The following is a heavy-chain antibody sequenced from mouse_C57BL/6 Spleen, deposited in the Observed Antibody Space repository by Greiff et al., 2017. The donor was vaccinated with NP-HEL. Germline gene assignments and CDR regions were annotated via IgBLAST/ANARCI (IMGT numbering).Heavy chain of an antibody. CDR2: ISDGGSYT. J-gene: IGHJ3*01. Sequence: EVQRVESGGGLVKPGGSLKLSCAASGFTFSSYAMSWVRQTPEKRLEWVATISDGGSYTYYPDNVKGRFTISRDNAKNNLYLQMSHLKSEDTAMYYCARVPFAYWGQGTLVTVSA. V-gene: IGHV5-4*01. CDR1: GFTFSSYA. CDR3: ARVPFAY.